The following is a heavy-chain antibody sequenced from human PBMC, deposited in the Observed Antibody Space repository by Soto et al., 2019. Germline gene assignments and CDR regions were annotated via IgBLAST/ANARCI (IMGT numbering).Heavy chain of an antibody. J-gene: IGHJ4*02. CDR3: ARDQRFCVGSGQTFDY. CDR1: GYTFTSYG. CDR2: ISAYNGNT. D-gene: IGHD2-15*01. Sequence: ASVKVSCKASGYTFTSYGISWVRQAPGQGLEWMGWISAYNGNTNYAQKLQGRVTMTTDTSTSTAYMELRSLRSDDTAVYYCARDQRFCVGSGQTFDYWGQGTLVTVSS. V-gene: IGHV1-18*01.